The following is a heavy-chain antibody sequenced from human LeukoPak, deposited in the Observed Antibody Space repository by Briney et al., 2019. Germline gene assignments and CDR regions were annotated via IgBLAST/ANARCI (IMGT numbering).Heavy chain of an antibody. CDR1: GGSFGGYY. V-gene: IGHV4-34*01. CDR2: INHSGST. Sequence: SETLSLTCAVYGGSFGGYYWSWIRQPPGKGLEWIGEINHSGSTNYNPSLKSRVTISVDTSKNQFSLKLSSVTAADTAVYYCARGFLEWYSNWFDPWGQGTLVTVSS. D-gene: IGHD3-3*01. CDR3: ARGFLEWYSNWFDP. J-gene: IGHJ5*02.